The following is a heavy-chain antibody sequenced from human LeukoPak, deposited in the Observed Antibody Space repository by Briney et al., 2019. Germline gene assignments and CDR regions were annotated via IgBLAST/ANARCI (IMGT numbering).Heavy chain of an antibody. J-gene: IGHJ6*02. V-gene: IGHV5-51*01. CDR2: IYPGDSDT. CDR3: ARHDAAVATGMDV. D-gene: IGHD6-19*01. CDR1: GYSFTSYW. Sequence: GGSLKISFKGSGYSFTSYWIGWVSQVPGKGLEWMGIIYPGDSDTRYSPSFQGQVTISADKSISTAYLQWSSLKASDTAMYYCARHDAAVATGMDVWGQGTTVTVSS.